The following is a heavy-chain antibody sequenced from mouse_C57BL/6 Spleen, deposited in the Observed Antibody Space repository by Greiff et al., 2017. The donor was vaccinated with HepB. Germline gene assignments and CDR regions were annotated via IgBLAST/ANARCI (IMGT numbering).Heavy chain of an antibody. CDR1: GYTFTSYW. CDR3: EIPDSPYDAMDY. CDR2: IHPNSGST. J-gene: IGHJ4*01. Sequence: QVQLQQPGAELVKPGASVKVSCKASGYTFTSYWMHWVKQRPGQGLEWIGMIHPNSGSTNYNEKFKSMATLTVDKSSSTAYMQLSSLTSEDSAVYYCEIPDSPYDAMDYWGQGTSVTVSS. V-gene: IGHV1-64*01. D-gene: IGHD3-2*01.